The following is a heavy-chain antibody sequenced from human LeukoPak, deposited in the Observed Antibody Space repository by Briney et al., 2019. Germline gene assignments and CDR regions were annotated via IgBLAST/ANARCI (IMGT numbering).Heavy chain of an antibody. CDR3: ARGAQYYYYGMDG. J-gene: IGHJ6*01. CDR1: GYTFTRYY. V-gene: IGHV1-2*02. CDR2: INPNSGGT. Sequence: ASVKVPCKASGYTFTRYYIHSVRHAPGHGVEWMGWINPNSGGTNYAQKFQGRVTMTRDTSISTAYMELSSLISDDTAVYYCARGAQYYYYGMDGWGQGTTVTVSS.